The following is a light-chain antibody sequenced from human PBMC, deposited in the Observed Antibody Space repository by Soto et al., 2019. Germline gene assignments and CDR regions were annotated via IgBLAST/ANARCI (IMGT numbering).Light chain of an antibody. V-gene: IGLV2-14*01. Sequence: QSALTQPASVSGSPGQSITISCTGTSSDVGGYNYVSWHQHHPGKAPKLMISEVSNRPSGVSNRFSGSKSGNTASLTISGLQAEDEAEYYCSAYTSSSTLVFGGGTKLTVL. J-gene: IGLJ2*01. CDR1: SSDVGGYNY. CDR3: SAYTSSSTLV. CDR2: EVS.